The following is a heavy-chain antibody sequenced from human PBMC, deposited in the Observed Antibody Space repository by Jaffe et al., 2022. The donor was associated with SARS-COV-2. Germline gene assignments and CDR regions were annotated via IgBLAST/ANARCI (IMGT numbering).Heavy chain of an antibody. CDR1: GFTFSSYS. V-gene: IGHV3-21*01. CDR2: ISSSSSYI. J-gene: IGHJ6*02. D-gene: IGHD3-22*01. Sequence: EVQLVESGGGLVKPGGSLRLSCAASGFTFSSYSMNWVRQAPGKGLEWVSSISSSSSYIYYADSVKGRFTISRDNAKNSLYLQMNSLRAEDTAVYYCAREPDMYPFGEASGYLSHHGMDVWGQGTTVTVSS. CDR3: AREPDMYPFGEASGYLSHHGMDV.